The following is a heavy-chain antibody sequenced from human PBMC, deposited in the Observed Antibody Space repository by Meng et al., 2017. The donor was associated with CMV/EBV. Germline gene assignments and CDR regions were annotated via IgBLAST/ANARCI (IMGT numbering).Heavy chain of an antibody. V-gene: IGHV1-8*03. CDR3: ARSGTRYYETYYDFWSGYYYYYYGMDV. CDR1: GYTFTSYD. Sequence: ASVKVSCKASGYTFTSYDINWLRQATGQGLEWMGWMNPNSGNTGYAQKFQGRVTITRNTSISTAYMELSSLRSEDTAVYYCARSGTRYYETYYDFWSGYYYYYYGMDVWGQGTTVTVSS. CDR2: MNPNSGNT. J-gene: IGHJ6*02. D-gene: IGHD3-3*01.